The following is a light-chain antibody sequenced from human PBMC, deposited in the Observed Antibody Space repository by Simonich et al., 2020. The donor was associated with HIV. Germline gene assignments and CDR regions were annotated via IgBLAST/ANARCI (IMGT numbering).Light chain of an antibody. CDR3: QQYNDWPPWT. CDR1: QSVSSN. Sequence: DIVMTQSPATLSVSPGERATHSCRASQSVSSNVAWYQQRPGQAPRLLIYGASTRATGIPARFSGSGAGTEFTLTINSMQAEDFAVYYCQQYNDWPPWTFGQGTKVEIK. J-gene: IGKJ1*01. V-gene: IGKV3-15*01. CDR2: GAS.